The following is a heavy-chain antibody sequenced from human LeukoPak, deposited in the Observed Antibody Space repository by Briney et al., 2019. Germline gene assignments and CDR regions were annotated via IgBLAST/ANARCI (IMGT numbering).Heavy chain of an antibody. V-gene: IGHV4-39*07. CDR3: TRIREPRGLGDPGNRPPGNSMDV. CDR2: IIYGGST. CDR1: GGSTSSGTNY. D-gene: IGHD1-14*01. J-gene: IGHJ6*03. Sequence: SGTLTLTCAVSGGSTSSGTNYWGWIRQPPGKGLEWTGSIIYGGSTYDNPSHRSRPTISLNTYNTQFFLKLTPVTAAATVLYFSTRIREPRGLGDPGNRPPGNSMDVWGKGNTFT.